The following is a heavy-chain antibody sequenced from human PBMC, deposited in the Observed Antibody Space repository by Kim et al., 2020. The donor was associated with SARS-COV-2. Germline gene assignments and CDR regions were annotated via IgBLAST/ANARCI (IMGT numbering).Heavy chain of an antibody. V-gene: IGHV3-23*01. J-gene: IGHJ4*02. D-gene: IGHD5-18*01. Sequence: SADAVKDRFTSSRDNTKNTLYLQMNSMRAEDTAVYYCAKGYTAMAPFDYWGQGTLVTVSS. CDR3: AKGYTAMAPFDY.